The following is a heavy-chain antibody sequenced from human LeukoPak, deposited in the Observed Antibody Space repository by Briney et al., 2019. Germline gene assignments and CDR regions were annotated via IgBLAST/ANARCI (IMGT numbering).Heavy chain of an antibody. Sequence: SVKVSCKASGGTFSSYAISWVRQAPGQGLEWMGRIIPILGIANYAQKFQGRVTITADKSTSTAYMELSSLRSEDTAVYYCARDRGSYYHYGMDVWGQGTTVTVSS. J-gene: IGHJ6*02. CDR2: IIPILGIA. D-gene: IGHD3-16*01. V-gene: IGHV1-69*04. CDR3: ARDRGSYYHYGMDV. CDR1: GGTFSSYA.